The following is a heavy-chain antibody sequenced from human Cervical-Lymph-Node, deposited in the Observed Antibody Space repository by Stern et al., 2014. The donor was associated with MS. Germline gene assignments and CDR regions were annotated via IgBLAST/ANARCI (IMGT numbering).Heavy chain of an antibody. D-gene: IGHD1-26*01. Sequence: EVQLVESGGGLVRPGGSLRLSCETSGLTVRGSYMHWVRQAPRKGLEWVSVISTGGLTCCADSVKGRFTISGDTSKNTVFLQMNSLRVEDTAVYYCARESGTALDVWGQGTRVTVSS. CDR2: ISTGGLT. J-gene: IGHJ4*02. V-gene: IGHV3-66*01. CDR1: GLTVRGSY. CDR3: ARESGTALDV.